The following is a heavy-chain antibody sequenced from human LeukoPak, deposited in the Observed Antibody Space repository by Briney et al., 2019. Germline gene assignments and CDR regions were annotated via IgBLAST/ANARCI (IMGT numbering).Heavy chain of an antibody. J-gene: IGHJ4*02. Sequence: GGSLRLSCAASGFTVSGNYMSWVRQAPGKGLDWVSIIYSGGSTYYADSVMGRFTISRDNSKNTLYLQMNSLRAEDTAVYYCASRGNYDILTGYYRSGLGYWGQGTLVTVSS. CDR1: GFTVSGNY. CDR3: ASRGNYDILTGYYRSGLGY. D-gene: IGHD3-9*01. CDR2: IYSGGST. V-gene: IGHV3-66*02.